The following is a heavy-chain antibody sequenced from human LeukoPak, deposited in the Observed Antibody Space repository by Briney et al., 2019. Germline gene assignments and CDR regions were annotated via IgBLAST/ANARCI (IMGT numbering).Heavy chain of an antibody. J-gene: IGHJ6*02. V-gene: IGHV4-4*07. CDR2: IFASGST. D-gene: IGHD5-24*01. CDR3: ARGREMSTTISSGRGMDV. Sequence: PSETLSLTYTVSAGPISDYYWSWIRQPAGKGLEWIGRIFASGSTNYNASLKSRVTMSVDTSENQFSLQLSSVTAADSAVYYCARGREMSTTISSGRGMDVWGQGTTVTVSS. CDR1: AGPISDYY.